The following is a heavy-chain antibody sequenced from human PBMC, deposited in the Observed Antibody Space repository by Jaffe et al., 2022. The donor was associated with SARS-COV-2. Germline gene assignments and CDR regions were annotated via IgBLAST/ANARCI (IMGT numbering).Heavy chain of an antibody. V-gene: IGHV4-59*01. CDR1: GGSISTYY. Sequence: QVQLQESGPGLVKPSETLSLTCTVSGGSISTYYWSWIRQPPGKGLEWIGYIYYSGSTNYNPSLNSRVTISVDTSKNQFSLKLSSVTTADTAVYYCGRALYGFGYTNDYWGQGALVTVSS. J-gene: IGHJ4*02. CDR3: GRALYGFGYTNDY. CDR2: IYYSGST. D-gene: IGHD5-18*01.